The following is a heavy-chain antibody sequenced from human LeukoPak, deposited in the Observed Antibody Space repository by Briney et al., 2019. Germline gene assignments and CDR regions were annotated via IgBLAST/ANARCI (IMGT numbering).Heavy chain of an antibody. D-gene: IGHD3-3*01. CDR1: GFTFSSYA. CDR3: ARVFDFWSGYCPFDY. J-gene: IGHJ4*02. Sequence: GGSLRLSCAASGFTFSSYAMHWVRQAPGKGLEWVTVISYDGSNKYYADSVKGRFTISRDNSKNTLYLQMNSLRAEDTAVYYCARVFDFWSGYCPFDYWGQGTLVTVSS. V-gene: IGHV3-30-3*01. CDR2: ISYDGSNK.